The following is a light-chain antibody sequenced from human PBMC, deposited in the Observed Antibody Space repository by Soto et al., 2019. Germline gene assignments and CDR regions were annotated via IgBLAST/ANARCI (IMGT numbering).Light chain of an antibody. Sequence: EIVLTQSPATLSLSPGERATLSCRASQSVSSYLAWYQQKPGQAPRLLIYDASNRATGIPARFSGSGSGTDFTLTISSLEPEEFAVYYCQQRSNWPRTFGQGKKLEIK. CDR3: QQRSNWPRT. CDR2: DAS. CDR1: QSVSSY. V-gene: IGKV3-11*01. J-gene: IGKJ2*01.